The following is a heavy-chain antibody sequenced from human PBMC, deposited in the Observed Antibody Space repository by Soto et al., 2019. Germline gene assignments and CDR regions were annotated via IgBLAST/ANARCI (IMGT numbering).Heavy chain of an antibody. CDR3: ARALYCSGGSCSPLRGMDV. Sequence: PAEALYLTCAVSVYSISSCYYWGWIRQPPGKGLEWIGTIYHSGSTYYSPSLRTRVTISVDTSKNQFSLKLRSVTAADTAVYYCARALYCSGGSCSPLRGMDVWGQGITVTVAS. V-gene: IGHV4-38-2*01. CDR2: IYHSGST. D-gene: IGHD2-15*01. J-gene: IGHJ6*02. CDR1: VYSISSCYY.